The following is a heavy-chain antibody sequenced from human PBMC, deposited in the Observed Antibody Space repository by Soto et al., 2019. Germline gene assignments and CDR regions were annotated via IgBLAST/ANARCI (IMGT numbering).Heavy chain of an antibody. CDR2: IYYSGST. J-gene: IGHJ6*02. CDR3: ARGVAARPPYYYGMDV. D-gene: IGHD6-6*01. CDR1: GGSNSYYY. Sequence: SETLCLPGTVSGGSNSYYYWSWIRQPPGKGLEWIGGIYYSGSTNYNPSLQSRVTILGGTSKNRFSPKLSSVTAADTAVYYCARGVAARPPYYYGMDVWGQGTTVTVSS. V-gene: IGHV4-59*01.